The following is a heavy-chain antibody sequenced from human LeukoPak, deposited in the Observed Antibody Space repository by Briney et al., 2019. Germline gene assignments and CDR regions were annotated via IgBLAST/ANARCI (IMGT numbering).Heavy chain of an antibody. V-gene: IGHV5-51*03. CDR3: ARTYHYDSSGYSIDY. D-gene: IGHD3-22*01. J-gene: IGHJ4*02. CDR1: GYSFTSYW. Sequence: GESLKIYCKGSGYSFTSYWIGWVRQMPGKGLEWMGIIYPGDSDTRYSPSFQGQVTISADKSISTAYLQWSSLKASDTAMYYCARTYHYDSSGYSIDYWGQGTLVTVSS. CDR2: IYPGDSDT.